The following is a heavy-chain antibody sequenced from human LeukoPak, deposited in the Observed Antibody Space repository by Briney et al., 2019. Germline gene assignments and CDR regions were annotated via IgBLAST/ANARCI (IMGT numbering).Heavy chain of an antibody. V-gene: IGHV4-34*01. CDR1: GGSFSGYY. D-gene: IGHD6-13*01. CDR3: ARGSSWYGLDY. J-gene: IGHJ4*02. Sequence: PSETLSLTCAVYGGSFSGYYWSWIRQPPGKGLEWIGEINHSGSTNYNPSLKSRVTISVDTSKNQFSPKLSSVTAADTAVYYCARGSSWYGLDYWGQGTLVTVSS. CDR2: INHSGST.